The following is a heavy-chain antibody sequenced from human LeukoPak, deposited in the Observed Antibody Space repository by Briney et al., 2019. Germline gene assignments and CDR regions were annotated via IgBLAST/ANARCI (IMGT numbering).Heavy chain of an antibody. Sequence: GGSVKVSCKASGGTFSSYAISWVRQAPGQGLELMGRIIPIFGTANYAQKFQGRVTITTDESTSTAYMELSSLRSGDTAVYYCARGDYGDYGAFDIWGQGTMVTVSS. V-gene: IGHV1-69*05. J-gene: IGHJ3*02. CDR2: IIPIFGTA. CDR1: GGTFSSYA. CDR3: ARGDYGDYGAFDI. D-gene: IGHD4-17*01.